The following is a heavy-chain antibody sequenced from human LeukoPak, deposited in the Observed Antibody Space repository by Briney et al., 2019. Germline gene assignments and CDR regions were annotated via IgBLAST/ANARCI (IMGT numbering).Heavy chain of an antibody. V-gene: IGHV3-23*01. CDR3: AKDIGQQLVRRFDY. Sequence: GGSLRLSCAASGFTFSSYAMSWVRQAPGKGLGWVSAISGSGGSTYYADSVKGRFTISRDNSKNTLYLQMNSLRAEDTAVYYCAKDIGQQLVRRFDYWGQGTLVTVSS. D-gene: IGHD6-13*01. J-gene: IGHJ4*02. CDR1: GFTFSSYA. CDR2: ISGSGGST.